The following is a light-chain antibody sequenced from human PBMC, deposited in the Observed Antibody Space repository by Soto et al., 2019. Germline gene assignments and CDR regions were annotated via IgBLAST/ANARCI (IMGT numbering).Light chain of an antibody. J-gene: IGLJ3*02. CDR1: SSDIGSYNY. CDR2: DVS. Sequence: QSVLTQPRSVSGSPGQSVTISCTGTSSDIGSYNYVSWYQQHPGKAPKLMTYDVSKRPSGVPDRFSGSKSGNTASLTISGLQTEDEADYYCCTYAGSYLWVFGGGTKLTVL. V-gene: IGLV2-11*01. CDR3: CTYAGSYLWV.